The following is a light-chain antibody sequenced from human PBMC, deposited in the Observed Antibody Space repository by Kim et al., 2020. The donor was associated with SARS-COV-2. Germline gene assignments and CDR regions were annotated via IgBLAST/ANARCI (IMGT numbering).Light chain of an antibody. CDR3: QQYNNWPPLT. Sequence: SPGERASLSRGATHSVDNNFAWYQKTPGQAPRLLIYDASARATGIPARFSGGGSGTEFTLTISSLQSEDVAVYYCQQYNNWPPLTFGGGTKVDIK. J-gene: IGKJ4*01. V-gene: IGKV3-15*01. CDR1: HSVDNN. CDR2: DAS.